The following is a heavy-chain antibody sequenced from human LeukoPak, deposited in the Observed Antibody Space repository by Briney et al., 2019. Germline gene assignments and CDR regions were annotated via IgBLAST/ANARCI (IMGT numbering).Heavy chain of an antibody. V-gene: IGHV1-18*04. CDR1: GFTFTSYG. Sequence: ASVKVSCKTSGFTFTSYGISWRRQAPGQGVEWMAWISANNADTHYAQMLQGTVTLTTDTSTGSAYMEVRSLRSDDTAVYYCARKGMGSPLDFWGQGTLVTVSS. CDR2: ISANNADT. CDR3: ARKGMGSPLDF. J-gene: IGHJ4*02. D-gene: IGHD3-10*01.